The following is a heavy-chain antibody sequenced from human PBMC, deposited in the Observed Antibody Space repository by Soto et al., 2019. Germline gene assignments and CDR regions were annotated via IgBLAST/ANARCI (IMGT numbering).Heavy chain of an antibody. CDR2: IYYSGST. CDR3: ARDLFYGGNPYYGMDV. D-gene: IGHD4-17*01. CDR1: GGSISSGDYY. V-gene: IGHV4-30-4*01. J-gene: IGHJ6*02. Sequence: QVQLQESGPGLVKPSQTLSLTCTVSGGSISSGDYYWSWIRQPPGKGLEWIGYIYYSGSTYYNPSLKSRVTIPVDTSKNQFSLKLSSVTAADTAVYYCARDLFYGGNPYYGMDVWGQGTTVTVSS.